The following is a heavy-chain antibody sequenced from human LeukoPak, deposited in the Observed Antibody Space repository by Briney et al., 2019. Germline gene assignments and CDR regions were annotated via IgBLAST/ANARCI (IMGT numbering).Heavy chain of an antibody. CDR1: GYTFTSYG. V-gene: IGHV1-18*01. J-gene: IGHJ4*02. CDR2: ISAYNGNT. Sequence: GASVKVSCKASGYTFTSYGISWVRQAPGQGLEWMGWISAYNGNTNYAQKLQGRVTMTTDTSTSTAFMDLSSLRSDDTAVYYCARESIPNYYGSGKDYWGQGTLVTVSS. D-gene: IGHD3-10*01. CDR3: ARESIPNYYGSGKDY.